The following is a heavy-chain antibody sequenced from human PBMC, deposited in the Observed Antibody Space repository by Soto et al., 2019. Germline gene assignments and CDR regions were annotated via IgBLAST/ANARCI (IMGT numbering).Heavy chain of an antibody. CDR3: ARIMVRGVITYSRDYHGMDV. J-gene: IGHJ6*02. D-gene: IGHD3-10*01. Sequence: GESLKISCKGSGYSFSNYWIGWVRQMPGKGLEWMGIIFPRDSDTTYSPSFQGQVTISADKSISTAYLQWSSLKASDTAMYYCARIMVRGVITYSRDYHGMDVWGQGTTVTVSS. CDR2: IFPRDSDT. CDR1: GYSFSNYW. V-gene: IGHV5-51*01.